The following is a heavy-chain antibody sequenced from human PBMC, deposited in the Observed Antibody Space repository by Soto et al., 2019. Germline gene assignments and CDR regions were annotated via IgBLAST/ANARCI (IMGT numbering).Heavy chain of an antibody. D-gene: IGHD3-10*01. CDR3: ATRYYYGSGSYYDNLY. CDR1: GGTFSSYA. Sequence: ASVKVSCKASGGTFSSYAISWVRQAPGQGLEWMGGIIPIFGTANYAQKFQGRVTITADESTSTAYMELSSLRSEDTAVYYCATRYYYGSGSYYDNLYWGQGTLVTVSS. J-gene: IGHJ4*02. CDR2: IIPIFGTA. V-gene: IGHV1-69*13.